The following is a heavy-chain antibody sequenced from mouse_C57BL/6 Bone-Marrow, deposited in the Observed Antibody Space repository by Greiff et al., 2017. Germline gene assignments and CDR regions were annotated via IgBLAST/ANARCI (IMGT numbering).Heavy chain of an antibody. CDR3: ATYYSNHFDY. J-gene: IGHJ2*01. Sequence: EVMLVESGGGLVKPGGSLKLSCAASGFTFSSYAMSWVRQTPEKRLEWVATISDGGSYTYYPNNVKGRFTISRDNAKNNLYLQMSHLKSEDTAMYYCATYYSNHFDYGGQGNTLTVSS. CDR2: ISDGGSYT. V-gene: IGHV5-4*03. CDR1: GFTFSSYA. D-gene: IGHD2-5*01.